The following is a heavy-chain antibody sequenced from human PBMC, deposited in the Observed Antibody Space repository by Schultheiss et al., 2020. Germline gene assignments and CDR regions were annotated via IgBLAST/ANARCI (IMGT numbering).Heavy chain of an antibody. V-gene: IGHV1-69*05. CDR3: ARGYSSGWATESRLYSARALRY. D-gene: IGHD6-19*01. CDR1: GGTFSSYA. Sequence: SVKVSCKASGGTFSSYAISWVRQATGQGLEWMGGIIPIFGTANYAQKFQGRVTMTRNTSISTAYMELSSLRSEDTAVYYCARGYSSGWATESRLYSARALRYWGQGTLVTVSS. CDR2: IIPIFGTA. J-gene: IGHJ4*02.